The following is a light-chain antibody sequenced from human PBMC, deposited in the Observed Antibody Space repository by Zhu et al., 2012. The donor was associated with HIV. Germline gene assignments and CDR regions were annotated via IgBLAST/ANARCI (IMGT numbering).Light chain of an antibody. CDR1: QSLTSNF. CDR3: QQYGRSPWT. Sequence: DIVLTQSPATLSLSPGETDTLSCRADQSLTSNFFAWYQHKPGQAPRLIIYRTSVRATGVPDRFTGAGSGTDFTLTISRLEPEDFAVYYCQQYGRSPWTFGQGTKV. J-gene: IGKJ1*01. V-gene: IGKV3-20*01. CDR2: RTS.